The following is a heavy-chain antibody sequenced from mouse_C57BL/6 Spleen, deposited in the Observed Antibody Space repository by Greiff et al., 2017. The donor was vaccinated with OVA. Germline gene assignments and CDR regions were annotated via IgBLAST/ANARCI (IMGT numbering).Heavy chain of an antibody. CDR3: TRPYSNYLYYFDY. J-gene: IGHJ2*01. Sequence: VKLQQSGAELVRPGASVTLSCKASGYTFTDYEMHWVKQTPVHGLEWIGAIDPETGGTAYNQKFKGKAILTADKSSSTAYMELRSLTSEDSAVYYCTRPYSNYLYYFDYWGQGTTLTVSS. CDR1: GYTFTDYE. V-gene: IGHV1-15*01. D-gene: IGHD2-5*01. CDR2: IDPETGGT.